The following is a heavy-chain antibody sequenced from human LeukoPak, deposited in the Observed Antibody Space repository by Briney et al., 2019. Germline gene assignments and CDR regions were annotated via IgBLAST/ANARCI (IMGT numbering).Heavy chain of an antibody. CDR1: GFTFSTYS. CDR3: ARESSGYFY. D-gene: IGHD3-22*01. J-gene: IGHJ4*02. CDR2: ISSGSSFI. Sequence: PGGSLRLSCAASGFTFSTYSMNWVHQAPGKGLEWVSSISSGSSFIYYADSVKGRFTISRDNAKNSLFLQMNSLRAEDTAVYYCARESSGYFYWGQGTLVTVSS. V-gene: IGHV3-21*01.